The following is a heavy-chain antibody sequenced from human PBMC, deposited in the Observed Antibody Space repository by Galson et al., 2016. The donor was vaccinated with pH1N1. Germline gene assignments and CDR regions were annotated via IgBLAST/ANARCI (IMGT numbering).Heavy chain of an antibody. CDR1: GFTFKNYV. CDR2: ISGRGGNT. D-gene: IGHD3-22*01. J-gene: IGHJ5*02. V-gene: IGHV3-23*01. Sequence: FLRLSCATSGFTFKNYVMSWVRQAPGKGLEWVSVISGRGGNTYYADSVKGRFTISRDNSKNTLYLQMNGLRAEDKAVYYCARYHYYDDNGYLGWLDPWGQGTLVTVSS. CDR3: ARYHYYDDNGYLGWLDP.